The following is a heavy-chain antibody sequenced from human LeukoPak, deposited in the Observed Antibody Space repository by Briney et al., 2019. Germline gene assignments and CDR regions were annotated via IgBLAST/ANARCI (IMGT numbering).Heavy chain of an antibody. D-gene: IGHD3-10*01. CDR2: ISGSGGST. Sequence: GGSLRLSCAASGFTFSSYGMSWVRQAPGKGLEWVSAISGSGGSTYYADSVKGRFTISRDNSKNTLYLQMNSLRAEDTAVYYCAKDWGYYYGSGTPGDYWGQGTLVTVSS. CDR3: AKDWGYYYGSGTPGDY. V-gene: IGHV3-23*01. CDR1: GFTFSSYG. J-gene: IGHJ4*02.